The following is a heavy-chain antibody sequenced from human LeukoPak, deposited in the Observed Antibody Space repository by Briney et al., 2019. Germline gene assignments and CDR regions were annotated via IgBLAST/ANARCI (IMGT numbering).Heavy chain of an antibody. J-gene: IGHJ3*02. CDR3: ARDCGGDCSDAFDT. V-gene: IGHV3-53*01. CDR1: GFTVSSNY. D-gene: IGHD2-21*02. CDR2: TYSGGST. Sequence: GGSLRLSCAASGFTVSSNYMSWVRQAPGKGLEWVSATYSGGSTYYADSVMGRFTISRDNSKNTLYLQMNSLRAEDTAVYYCARDCGGDCSDAFDTWGQGTMVTVPS.